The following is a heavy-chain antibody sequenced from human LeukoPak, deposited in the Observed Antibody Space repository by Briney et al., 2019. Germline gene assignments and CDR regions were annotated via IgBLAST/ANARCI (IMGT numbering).Heavy chain of an antibody. J-gene: IGHJ4*02. V-gene: IGHV4-61*02. Sequence: ASETLSLTCTVSGDSISSGDYYWSWIRQPAGKGLEWIGRIYTSGSTNYNPSLKSRVTISVDTSKNQFSLKLRSVSAADTAVYYCARGGGNEVFDYWGQGTLVTVSS. CDR2: IYTSGST. CDR1: GDSISSGDYY. CDR3: ARGGGNEVFDY. D-gene: IGHD4-23*01.